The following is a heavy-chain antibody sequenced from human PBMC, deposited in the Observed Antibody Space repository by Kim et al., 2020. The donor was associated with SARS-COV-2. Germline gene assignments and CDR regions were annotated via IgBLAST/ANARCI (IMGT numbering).Heavy chain of an antibody. J-gene: IGHJ3*02. CDR1: GGSITSYY. V-gene: IGHV4-59*08. Sequence: SETLSLTCTVSGGSITSYYWSWIRQPPGKGLEWIGYVYYSGSTNYNPSLKSRVTISVDTSKNQFSLKLSSVTAADTAVYYCARRNAFDIWGPGTMVTVS. CDR2: VYYSGST. CDR3: ARRNAFDI.